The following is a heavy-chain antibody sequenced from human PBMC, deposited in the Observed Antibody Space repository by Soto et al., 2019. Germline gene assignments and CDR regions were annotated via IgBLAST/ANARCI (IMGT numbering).Heavy chain of an antibody. Sequence: GGSLRLSCAASGFTFSSYAMHWVRQAPGKGLEWVAVISYDGSNKYYADSVKGRFTISRDNSKNTLYLQMKGLRAEDTAVYYCARDPVTYYYDSSGYYYYWGQGTLVTVSS. V-gene: IGHV3-30-3*01. J-gene: IGHJ4*02. D-gene: IGHD3-22*01. CDR2: ISYDGSNK. CDR1: GFTFSSYA. CDR3: ARDPVTYYYDSSGYYYY.